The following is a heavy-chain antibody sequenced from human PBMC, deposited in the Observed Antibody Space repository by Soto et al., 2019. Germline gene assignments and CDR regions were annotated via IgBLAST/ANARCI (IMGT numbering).Heavy chain of an antibody. Sequence: GGSLRLSCAASGDTFSSNAMSWIRQAPGKGLEWVSAISAGGGTTSYSDSVKGRFTISRDNSKNTLYLQMNTLKAEDTAVYYCARSRGVFNLGARYMDVWGKGTTVTVSS. D-gene: IGHD3-16*01. V-gene: IGHV3-23*01. CDR2: ISAGGGTT. CDR3: ARSRGVFNLGARYMDV. J-gene: IGHJ6*03. CDR1: GDTFSSNA.